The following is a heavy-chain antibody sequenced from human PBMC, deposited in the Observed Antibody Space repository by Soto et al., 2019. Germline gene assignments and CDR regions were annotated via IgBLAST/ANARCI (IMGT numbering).Heavy chain of an antibody. CDR2: INAANGDT. J-gene: IGHJ5*02. Sequence: ASVTVSCKASGYTFTSYGIDWVRQAPGQRLEWMGWINAANGDTKYSPKFQGRVTITRDTSASTAYMELSSLRSEDTAVYYCVRRHVSATGIDWFDPWGQGTLVTVSS. D-gene: IGHD6-13*01. CDR1: GYTFTSYG. V-gene: IGHV1-3*01. CDR3: VRRHVSATGIDWFDP.